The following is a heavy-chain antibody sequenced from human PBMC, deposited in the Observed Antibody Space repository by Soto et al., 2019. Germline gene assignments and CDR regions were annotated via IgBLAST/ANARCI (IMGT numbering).Heavy chain of an antibody. Sequence: SVKVSCKASGDSFSKYTVNWVRQAPRQGLEWVGGVIPRFGTTNFAPTLQGRVTITADQSMNTVYMELSSLRSEDTALYYCARGRGLYNSGRSQLDSWGQGTLGTVPQ. J-gene: IGHJ4*02. CDR2: VIPRFGTT. CDR3: ARGRGLYNSGRSQLDS. CDR1: GDSFSKYT. D-gene: IGHD1-1*01. V-gene: IGHV1-69*13.